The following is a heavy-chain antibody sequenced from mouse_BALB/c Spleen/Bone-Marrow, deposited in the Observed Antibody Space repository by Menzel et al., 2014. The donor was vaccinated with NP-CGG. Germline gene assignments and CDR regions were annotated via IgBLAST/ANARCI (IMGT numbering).Heavy chain of an antibody. Sequence: DVHLVESGPELVKPGASVKMSCEASGYTFTDYYMDWVKQSPGENFEWIGRVNPYNGGTNYNQKFKDKATLTVDKSSSTAYMELNTLTSEDSAVYYCARWNYYGPTYWGQGTLVTVSA. J-gene: IGHJ3*01. CDR3: ARWNYYGPTY. D-gene: IGHD1-1*01. CDR2: VNPYNGGT. CDR1: GYTFTDYY. V-gene: IGHV1-19*01.